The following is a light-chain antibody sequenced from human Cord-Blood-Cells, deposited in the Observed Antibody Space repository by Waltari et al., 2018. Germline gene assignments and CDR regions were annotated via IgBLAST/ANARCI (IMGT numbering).Light chain of an antibody. V-gene: IGKV1-39*01. CDR3: QQSYSTPMYT. Sequence: DLQMTQSPSSLSASVGDRVTIPCRASQSISSYLNWYQQKPGKAPKPLIYAASSLQSGVPSRFSGSGSGTDFTLTISSLQPEDFATYYCQQSYSTPMYTFGQGTKLEIK. J-gene: IGKJ2*01. CDR1: QSISSY. CDR2: AAS.